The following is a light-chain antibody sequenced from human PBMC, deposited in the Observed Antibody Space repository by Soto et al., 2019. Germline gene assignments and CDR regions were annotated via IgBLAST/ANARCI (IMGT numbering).Light chain of an antibody. CDR2: GAS. CDR1: QSVSSN. J-gene: IGKJ1*01. Sequence: EIVMTQSPATLSVSPGERATLSCRASQSVSSNLAWYQQKPGQAPRLLIYGASTRATGIPARFSGSGSGTEFTLTINSLQSEDYAVYYCQQSNNWPPLTFGQGTKVEIK. V-gene: IGKV3-15*01. CDR3: QQSNNWPPLT.